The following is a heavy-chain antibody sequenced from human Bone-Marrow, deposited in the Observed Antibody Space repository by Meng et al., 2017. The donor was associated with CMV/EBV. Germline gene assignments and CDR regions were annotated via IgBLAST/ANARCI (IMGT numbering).Heavy chain of an antibody. CDR1: GFTFSSYS. D-gene: IGHD3-10*01. CDR2: ISSSSSYI. CDR3: ARDVILWVGGMADYYGMDV. J-gene: IGHJ6*02. Sequence: GGSLRLSCAASGFTFSSYSMNWVRQAPGKGLEWVSSISSSSSYIYYADSVKGRFTISRDNAKNSLYLQMNSLRAEDTAVYYCARDVILWVGGMADYYGMDVWGQGTTVTVSS. V-gene: IGHV3-21*01.